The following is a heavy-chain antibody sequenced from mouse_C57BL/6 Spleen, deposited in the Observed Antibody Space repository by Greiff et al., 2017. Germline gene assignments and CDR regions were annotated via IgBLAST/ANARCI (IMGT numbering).Heavy chain of an antibody. CDR1: GYTFTSYW. CDR2: FVPSDSYT. J-gene: IGHJ3*01. D-gene: IGHD2-4*01. CDR3: AREMAYDYGGWVAY. Sequence: QVQLQQPGAELVKPGASVKLSCKASGYTFTSYWMQWVKQRPGQGLQWIGEFVPSDSYTNYNQKFKGKATLTVDTSSSTAYMELSSLTSEDSAVYYGAREMAYDYGGWVAYWGQGTLVTVSA. V-gene: IGHV1-50*01.